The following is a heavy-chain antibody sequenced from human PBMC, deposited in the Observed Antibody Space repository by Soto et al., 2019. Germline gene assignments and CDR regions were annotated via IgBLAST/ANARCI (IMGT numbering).Heavy chain of an antibody. CDR1: GGSISSVDYY. Sequence: SETLSLTCTVSGGSISSVDYYWSWIRQPPGKGLEWIGYIYYSGSTYYNPSLKSRVTISVDTSKNQFSLKLSSVTAADTAVYYCARDPTNFGVVPMDAFDIWGQGTMVTVSS. CDR3: ARDPTNFGVVPMDAFDI. D-gene: IGHD3-3*01. V-gene: IGHV4-30-4*01. CDR2: IYYSGST. J-gene: IGHJ3*02.